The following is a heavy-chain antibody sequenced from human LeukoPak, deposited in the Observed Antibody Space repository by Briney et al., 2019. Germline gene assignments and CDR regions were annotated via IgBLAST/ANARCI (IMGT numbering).Heavy chain of an antibody. Sequence: ASVKVSCKTSGYTFTGYYMHWVRQAPGQGLEWMGWINPNSGGTNYAQTFQGRVTMTRDTSISTAYMELSRLRSDDTAVYYCARFPELELIDYWGQGTLVTVSS. J-gene: IGHJ4*02. CDR2: INPNSGGT. V-gene: IGHV1-2*02. CDR1: GYTFTGYY. CDR3: ARFPELELIDY. D-gene: IGHD1-7*01.